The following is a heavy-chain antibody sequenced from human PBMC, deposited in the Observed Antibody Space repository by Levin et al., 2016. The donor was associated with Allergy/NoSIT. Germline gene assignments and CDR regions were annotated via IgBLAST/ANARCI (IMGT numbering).Heavy chain of an antibody. J-gene: IGHJ4*02. CDR2: FDPEDGET. CDR1: GYTLTELS. CDR3: ATSDNFVWGISLDY. D-gene: IGHD3-16*01. Sequence: ASVKVSCKVSGYTLTELSIHWVRQAPGKGLEWMGHFDPEDGETIYAQKFQGRLTVTDDESTDTVYMELSSLRSEDTAVYYCATSDNFVWGISLDYWGLGTLVTVSS. V-gene: IGHV1-24*01.